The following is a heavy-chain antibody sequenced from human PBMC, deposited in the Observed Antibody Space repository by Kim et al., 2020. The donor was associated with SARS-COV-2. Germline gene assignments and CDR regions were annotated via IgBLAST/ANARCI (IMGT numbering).Heavy chain of an antibody. D-gene: IGHD3-3*01. Sequence: SETLSLTCTVSGGSTSNYYWSWIRQPPGKGLEWIGYIDYSGSTNYNPSLKSRVTISVDTSKNQVSLKLSSVTAADTAVYYCARHWSGYYYNYYYYGMDVWGKGPRSPSPQ. J-gene: IGHJ6*01. CDR3: ARHWSGYYYNYYYYGMDV. CDR1: GGSTSNYY. V-gene: IGHV4-59*08. CDR2: IDYSGST.